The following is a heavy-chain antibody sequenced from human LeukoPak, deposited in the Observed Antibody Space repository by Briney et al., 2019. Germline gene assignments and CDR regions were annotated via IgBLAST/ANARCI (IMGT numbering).Heavy chain of an antibody. V-gene: IGHV3-49*03. CDR2: IRSKAYGGTT. CDR3: TRVGRGYSYGCLDY. J-gene: IGHJ4*02. D-gene: IGHD5-18*01. Sequence: GGSLRLSCTASGFTLGDYAMSRFRQAPGKGLEWVGFIRSKAYGGTTEYAASVKGRFTISRDDSKSIAYLQMNSLKTEDTAVYYCTRVGRGYSYGCLDYWGQGTLVTVSS. CDR1: GFTLGDYA.